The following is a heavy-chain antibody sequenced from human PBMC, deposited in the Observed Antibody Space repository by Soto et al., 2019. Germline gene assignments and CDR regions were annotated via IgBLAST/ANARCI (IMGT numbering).Heavy chain of an antibody. CDR3: ARHAVISASAPGRY. D-gene: IGHD6-13*01. J-gene: IGHJ4*02. CDR1: SGSISRSGYY. V-gene: IGHV4-39*01. CDR2: FYYSGST. Sequence: SSETLSLTCTVSSGSISRSGYYWGWIRQPPGKGLEWIGSFYYSGSTYYNPSLKSRVTISVDTSKNQFSLKLTSVTAADTAVYYCARHAVISASAPGRYWGQGTLVTVPS.